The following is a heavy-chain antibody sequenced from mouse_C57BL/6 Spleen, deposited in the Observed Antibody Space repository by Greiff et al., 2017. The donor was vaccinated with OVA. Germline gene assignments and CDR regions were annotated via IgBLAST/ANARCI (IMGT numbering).Heavy chain of an antibody. J-gene: IGHJ4*01. D-gene: IGHD4-1*01. V-gene: IGHV1-52*01. CDR1: GYTFTSYW. CDR2: IDPSDSET. Sequence: VQLQQSGAELVRPGSSVKLSCKASGYTFTSYWMHWVKQRPIQGLEWIGNIDPSDSETHYNQKFKDKATLTVDKSSSTAYMQLSSLTSEDSAVYYCARWITGNYYAMDYWGQGTSVTVSS. CDR3: ARWITGNYYAMDY.